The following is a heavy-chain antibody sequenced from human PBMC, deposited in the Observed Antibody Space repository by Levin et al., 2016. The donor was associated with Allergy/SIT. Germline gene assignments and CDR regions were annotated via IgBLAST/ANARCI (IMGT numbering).Heavy chain of an antibody. V-gene: IGHV5-51*01. CDR3: ARHPTHLGGTVAGTGFDY. CDR2: IYPGDSDT. J-gene: IGHJ4*02. D-gene: IGHD6-19*01. Sequence: VRQMPGKGLEWMGIIYPGDSDTRYSPSFQGQVTISADKSISTAYLQWSSLKASDTAMYYCARHPTHLGGTVAGTGFDYWGQGTLVTVSS.